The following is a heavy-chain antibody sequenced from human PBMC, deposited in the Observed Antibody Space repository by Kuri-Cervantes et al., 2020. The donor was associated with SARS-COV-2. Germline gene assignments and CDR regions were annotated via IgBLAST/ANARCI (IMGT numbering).Heavy chain of an antibody. J-gene: IGHJ3*02. V-gene: IGHV4-61*05. CDR2: IYYSGST. CDR3: AGRDYDSYAFDI. CDR1: VGSIRGTSYY. D-gene: IGHD3-3*01. Sequence: SETLSLTCIVSVGSIRGTSYYWGWIRQPPGKGLEWIGYIYYSGSTNYNPSLKSRVTISVDTSKNQFSLKLSSVTAADTAVYYCAGRDYDSYAFDIWGKGTTVTVSS.